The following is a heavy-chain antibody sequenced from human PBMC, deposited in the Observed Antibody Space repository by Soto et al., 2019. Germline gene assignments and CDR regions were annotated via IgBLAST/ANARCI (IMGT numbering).Heavy chain of an antibody. Sequence: ASVKVSCKASGYTFTSYGISWVRQAPGQGLEWMGWISAYNGNTNYAQKLQGRVTMTTDTSTSTAYMELRSLRSDDTAVYYCARDGGDYDILTGYYYYMDVWGKGTTVTV. CDR3: ARDGGDYDILTGYYYYMDV. D-gene: IGHD3-9*01. CDR1: GYTFTSYG. CDR2: ISAYNGNT. V-gene: IGHV1-18*01. J-gene: IGHJ6*03.